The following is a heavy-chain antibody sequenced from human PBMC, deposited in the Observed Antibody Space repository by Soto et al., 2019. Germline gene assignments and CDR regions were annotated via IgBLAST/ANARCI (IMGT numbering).Heavy chain of an antibody. J-gene: IGHJ6*02. CDR3: ERSVVVVITSHYYYGMDV. Sequence: QVQLVQSGAEVKKPGASVKVSCKASGYTFTGYYMHWVRQAPGQGLEWMGWINPNSGGTNYAQKFQGWVTMTRDTSISPAYMELSRLRSDGKDVYYCERSVVVVITSHYYYGMDVWGQGTTVTVSS. D-gene: IGHD3-22*01. V-gene: IGHV1-2*04. CDR2: INPNSGGT. CDR1: GYTFTGYY.